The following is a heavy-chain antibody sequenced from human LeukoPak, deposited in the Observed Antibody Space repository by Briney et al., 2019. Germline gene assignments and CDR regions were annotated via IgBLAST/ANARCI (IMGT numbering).Heavy chain of an antibody. D-gene: IGHD3-10*01. CDR2: ISPENTYI. Sequence: GGSLRLSCAASGFTFNTYTMNWVRQAPGQGLEWVSSISPENTYIYYADSVKGRFTISRDNAKNSVYLQMNSLRVEDTAVYYCARAGMVRGVRDYYYMDVWGKGTTVTVSS. CDR1: GFTFNTYT. CDR3: ARAGMVRGVRDYYYMDV. J-gene: IGHJ6*03. V-gene: IGHV3-21*01.